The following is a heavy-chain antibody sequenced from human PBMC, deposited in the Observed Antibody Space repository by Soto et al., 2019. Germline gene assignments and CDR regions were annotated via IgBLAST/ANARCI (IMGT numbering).Heavy chain of an antibody. J-gene: IGHJ4*02. CDR3: ARQRTSVVTQAYFDV. CDR1: GDSISTSHW. CDR2: IHHSGRS. D-gene: IGHD2-21*02. Sequence: PSETLSLTCAVSGDSISTSHWWSWVRQPPGKGLEWIGEIHHSGRSNYNPSLKSRVTMSADTSKNQFSLRLSSVTAADTALYFCARQRTSVVTQAYFDVWGPGSLVTVSS. V-gene: IGHV4-4*02.